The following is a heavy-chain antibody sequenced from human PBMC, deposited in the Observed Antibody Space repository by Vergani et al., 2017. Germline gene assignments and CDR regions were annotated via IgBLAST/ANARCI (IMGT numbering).Heavy chain of an antibody. J-gene: IGHJ4*02. CDR2: ISSSSSTI. CDR3: AREVWELLPPGFDY. CDR1: GFTFSSYS. Sequence: EVQLVESGEGLVQPGGSLRLSCAASGFTFSSYSMNWVRQAPGKGLEWVSYISSSSSTIYYADSVKGRFTISRDNAKNALYLQMNSLRAEDTAVYYCAREVWELLPPGFDYWGQGTLVTVSS. V-gene: IGHV3-48*04. D-gene: IGHD1-26*01.